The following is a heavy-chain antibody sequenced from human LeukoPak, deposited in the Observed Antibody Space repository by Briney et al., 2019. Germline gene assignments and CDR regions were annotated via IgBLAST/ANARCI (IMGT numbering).Heavy chain of an antibody. CDR3: AKRVSGWYLVDY. V-gene: IGHV3-23*01. CDR2: ITGSGSST. CDR1: GFSFSSYA. J-gene: IGHJ4*02. D-gene: IGHD6-19*01. Sequence: GGSLRLSCAASGFSFSSYAMSWVRQAPGRGLEWVSAITGSGSSTFYADAVKGRFTISKDNSKNTLYLQMNSLRAEDTAVYYCAKRVSGWYLVDYWGQGALVTVSS.